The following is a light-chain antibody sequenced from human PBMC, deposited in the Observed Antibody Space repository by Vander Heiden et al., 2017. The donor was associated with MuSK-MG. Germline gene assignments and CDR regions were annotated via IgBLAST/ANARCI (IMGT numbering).Light chain of an antibody. CDR1: SRDLAVYNY. Sequence: QSALTQPASVSGSPGQPITISCTGTSRDLAVYNYVSWYQQHPGKAPKLIIYDVGTRPSGVSNRCAGSKSGTTALPNTSGLQAEDDAYYYCTSYTGSKSVVFGGGTKLTVL. J-gene: IGLJ2*01. V-gene: IGLV2-14*03. CDR2: DVG. CDR3: TSYTGSKSVV.